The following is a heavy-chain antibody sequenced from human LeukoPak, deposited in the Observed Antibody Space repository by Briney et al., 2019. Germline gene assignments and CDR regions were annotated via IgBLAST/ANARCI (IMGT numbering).Heavy chain of an antibody. CDR2: IYYSGST. J-gene: IGHJ6*04. D-gene: IGHD2-15*01. CDR1: GGSISSGDYY. CDR3: GRAKALLYYYYGMDV. V-gene: IGHV4-30-4*01. Sequence: PSQTLSLTCTVSGGSISSGDYYWSWIRQPPGKGLEWIGYIYYSGSTYYNPSLKSRVTISVDTSKNQFSLKLSSVTAADTAVCYCGRAKALLYYYYGMDVWGKGTTVTVSS.